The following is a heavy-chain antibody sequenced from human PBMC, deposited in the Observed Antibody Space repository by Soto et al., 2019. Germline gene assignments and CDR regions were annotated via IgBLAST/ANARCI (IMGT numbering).Heavy chain of an antibody. V-gene: IGHV1-69*13. Sequence: ASVKVSCKASGGTFSSYAISWVRQAPGQGLEWMGGIIPIFGTANYAQKFQGRVTITADESTRTAYMELSSLRSEDTAVYYCARDQRPEWPYYYVMDVWGQGTTVTVS. D-gene: IGHD3-3*01. J-gene: IGHJ6*02. CDR2: IIPIFGTA. CDR3: ARDQRPEWPYYYVMDV. CDR1: GGTFSSYA.